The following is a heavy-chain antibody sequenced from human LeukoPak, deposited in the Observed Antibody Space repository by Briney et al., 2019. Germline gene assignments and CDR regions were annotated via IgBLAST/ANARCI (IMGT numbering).Heavy chain of an antibody. CDR3: AKVGNRDYFDSSGYLRAEYFHH. V-gene: IGHV3-23*01. Sequence: GGSLSLSCAASGFTFSSYAMSWVRQAPGKGLEWVSVMRGIGGSIYSADSVKGRCTISRDNAKNTLYLQMNSLRADDTAVYYCAKVGNRDYFDSSGYLRAEYFHHWGQGTLVTVSS. D-gene: IGHD3-22*01. CDR2: MRGIGGSI. CDR1: GFTFSSYA. J-gene: IGHJ1*01.